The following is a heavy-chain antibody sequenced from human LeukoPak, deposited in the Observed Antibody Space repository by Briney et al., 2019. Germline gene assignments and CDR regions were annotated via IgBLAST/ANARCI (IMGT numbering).Heavy chain of an antibody. V-gene: IGHV4-59*13. J-gene: IGHJ2*01. D-gene: IGHD4-17*01. CDR2: IYYSGST. CDR3: ARDRGTVTRSYWYFDL. Sequence: PSETLSLTCTVSGGSISSYYWSWIRQPPGKGLEWIGYIYYSGSTNYNPSLKSRVTISVDTSKNQISLKLSSVTAADAAVYYCARDRGTVTRSYWYFDLWGRGTLVTVSS. CDR1: GGSISSYY.